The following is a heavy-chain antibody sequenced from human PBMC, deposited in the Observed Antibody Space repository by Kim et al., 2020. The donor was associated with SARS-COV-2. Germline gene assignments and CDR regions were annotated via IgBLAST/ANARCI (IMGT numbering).Heavy chain of an antibody. J-gene: IGHJ5*02. Sequence: SETLSLTCTVSGDSITTGTFFWSWIRQHPGKGLEWLGYIYSTGSTYYHPSLWSRLTIYVDTSKNQFSLNLNSVSAADTAVYYCARVRSPLRFGDLLPRWFDPWGQGILVTVSS. CDR1: GDSITTGTFF. CDR3: ARVRSPLRFGDLLPRWFDP. D-gene: IGHD3-10*01. V-gene: IGHV4-31*03. CDR2: IYSTGST.